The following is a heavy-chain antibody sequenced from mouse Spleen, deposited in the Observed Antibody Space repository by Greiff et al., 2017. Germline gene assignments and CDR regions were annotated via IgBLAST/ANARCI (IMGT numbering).Heavy chain of an antibody. V-gene: IGHV5-9*03. Sequence: EVKLVESGGGLVKPGGSLKLSCAASGFTFSSYTMSWVRQTPEKRLEWVATISSGGGNTYYPDSVKGRFTISRDNAKNTLYLQMSSLRSEDTALYYCARLGSGYVYFDYWGQGTTLTVSS. CDR3: ARLGSGYVYFDY. CDR1: GFTFSSYT. D-gene: IGHD3-1*01. CDR2: ISSGGGNT. J-gene: IGHJ2*01.